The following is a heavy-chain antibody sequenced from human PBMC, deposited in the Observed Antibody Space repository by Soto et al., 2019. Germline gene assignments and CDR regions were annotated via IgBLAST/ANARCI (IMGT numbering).Heavy chain of an antibody. CDR3: ARGPYYYDSSGYYYWFDP. D-gene: IGHD3-22*01. CDR2: MNPNSGNT. CDR1: GYTFTSYD. V-gene: IGHV1-8*01. Sequence: ASVKVSCKASGYTFTSYDINWVRQATGQGLEWMGWMNPNSGNTGYAQKFQGRVTMTRNTSISTAYMELSSRRSEATAVYYCARGPYYYDSSGYYYWFDPWGQGTLGTVSS. J-gene: IGHJ5*02.